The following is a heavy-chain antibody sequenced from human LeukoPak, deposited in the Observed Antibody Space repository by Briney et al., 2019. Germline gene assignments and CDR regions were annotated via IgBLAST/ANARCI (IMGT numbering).Heavy chain of an antibody. V-gene: IGHV3-7*01. Sequence: GGSLRLSCAASGFTFSSYWMSWVRQAPGKGLEWVANIRQDGSEKYYVDSVKGRFTISRDNAKNSLYLQMNSLRAEDTAVYYCARVYLFNMVRGAPVGSFDYWGQGTLLTVSS. J-gene: IGHJ4*02. CDR3: ARVYLFNMVRGAPVGSFDY. D-gene: IGHD3-10*01. CDR2: IRQDGSEK. CDR1: GFTFSSYW.